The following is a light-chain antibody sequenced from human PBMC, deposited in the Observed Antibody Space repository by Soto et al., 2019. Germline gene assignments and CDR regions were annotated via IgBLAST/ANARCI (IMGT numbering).Light chain of an antibody. Sequence: QSALTQPPSASGSPGQSVTISCTGTSSDVGGHNFVSWYQQHPGKAPKFLIYEVSMRPSGVPDRFSGSKSGITASLTVSGLQADDEAYYYCSAYAGNNNPVIFGGGTKLTVL. V-gene: IGLV2-8*01. CDR1: SSDVGGHNF. CDR2: EVS. J-gene: IGLJ2*01. CDR3: SAYAGNNNPVI.